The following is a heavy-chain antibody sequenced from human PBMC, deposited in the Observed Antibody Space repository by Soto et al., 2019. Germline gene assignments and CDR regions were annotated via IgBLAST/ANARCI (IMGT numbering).Heavy chain of an antibody. CDR1: GFTFNSYW. Sequence: EVQLVESGGGLVQPGGSLRLSCAASGFTFNSYWIHWVRQAPGKGLVWVSRINSDGSSTSYADSVKGRFTISRDNAKNTLYLQMNSRRAEDTAVYYCASSLLTPFDYWVQGTLVTVSS. J-gene: IGHJ4*02. V-gene: IGHV3-74*01. CDR3: ASSLLTPFDY. D-gene: IGHD7-27*01. CDR2: INSDGSST.